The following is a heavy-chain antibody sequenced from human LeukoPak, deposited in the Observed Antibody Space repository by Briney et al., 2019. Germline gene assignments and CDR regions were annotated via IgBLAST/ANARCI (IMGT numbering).Heavy chain of an antibody. J-gene: IGHJ1*01. CDR1: GFTFTDYA. V-gene: IGHV3-43D*03. D-gene: IGHD6-13*01. Sequence: GGSLRLSCAASGFTFTDYAMHWVRHAPGKGLERVSLISWDSGNTYYADSVKGRFTISRDNSKNSLSLQMNSLRAEDTALYYCAKGPGAAVGKRYIQHWGQGTLVTVSS. CDR2: ISWDSGNT. CDR3: AKGPGAAVGKRYIQH.